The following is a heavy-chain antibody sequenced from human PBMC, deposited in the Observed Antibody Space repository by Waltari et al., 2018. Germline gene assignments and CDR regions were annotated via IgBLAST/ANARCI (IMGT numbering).Heavy chain of an antibody. J-gene: IGHJ3*01. CDR3: ATYIGASVGTAAFDV. V-gene: IGHV4-39*01. CDR2: ISYTGAT. Sequence: GWFPQPPGQGLEWIGTISYTGATYSSPSLKSRVTISRDTSKNQLSVTLGSVTAADTALYYCATYIGASVGTAAFDVWGQGTMVTVSS. D-gene: IGHD5-12*01.